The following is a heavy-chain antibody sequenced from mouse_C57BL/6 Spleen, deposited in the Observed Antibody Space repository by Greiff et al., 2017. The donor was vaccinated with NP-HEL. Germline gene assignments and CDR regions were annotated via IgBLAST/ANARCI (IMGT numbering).Heavy chain of an antibody. CDR1: GYTFTDYE. Sequence: VQLQQSGAELVRPGASVTLSCKASGYTFTDYEMHWVKQTPVHGLEWIGAIAPETGGTAYTQKFKGKAILTADKSSSTAYMELRSLTSEDSAVDYCTRRGFTTVDYFDYWGQGTTLTVSS. CDR3: TRRGFTTVDYFDY. V-gene: IGHV1-15*01. D-gene: IGHD1-1*01. J-gene: IGHJ2*01. CDR2: IAPETGGT.